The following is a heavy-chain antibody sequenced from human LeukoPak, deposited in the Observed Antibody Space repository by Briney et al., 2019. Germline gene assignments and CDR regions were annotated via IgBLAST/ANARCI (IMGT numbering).Heavy chain of an antibody. D-gene: IGHD5-24*01. CDR1: GYTFTSYG. J-gene: IGHJ2*01. Sequence: ASVKVSCKAYGYTFTSYGISWVRQAPGQGLEWMGWISVYNGNTNYAQKVQGRVTMTTDTSTSTAYMELRSLRSDDTAVYYCARDRRDGYKMNKHFSGYFDLWGRGTLVTVSS. CDR3: ARDRRDGYKMNKHFSGYFDL. V-gene: IGHV1-18*01. CDR2: ISVYNGNT.